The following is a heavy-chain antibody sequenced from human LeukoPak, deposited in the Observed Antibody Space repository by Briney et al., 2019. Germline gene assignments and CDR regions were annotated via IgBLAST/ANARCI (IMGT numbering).Heavy chain of an antibody. CDR3: AKARVPGGQWLASY. CDR1: GFTFSSYG. J-gene: IGHJ4*02. V-gene: IGHV3-23*01. Sequence: QPGGSLRLSCAASGFTFSSYGMSWVRQAPGKGLEWVSTISAGGDTYYADSVKGRFTISRDNSKNTLYLQMNSLRAEDTAVYYCAKARVPGGQWLASYWGQGTLVTVSS. CDR2: ISAGGDT. D-gene: IGHD6-19*01.